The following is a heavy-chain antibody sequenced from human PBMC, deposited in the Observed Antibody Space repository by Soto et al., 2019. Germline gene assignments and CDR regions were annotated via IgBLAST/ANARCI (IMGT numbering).Heavy chain of an antibody. CDR3: AKNPGYYYDSTGYHFDY. Sequence: GGSLRLSCVGSGFIADDYTMRWVRQAPGKGLEWVSAISYGGGTTYYADSVKGRFTISRDNSKNTLYLQMNSLRAEDTAVYYCAKNPGYYYDSTGYHFDYWGQGTLVTVSS. CDR2: ISYGGGTT. D-gene: IGHD3-22*01. CDR1: GFIADDYT. V-gene: IGHV3-23*01. J-gene: IGHJ4*02.